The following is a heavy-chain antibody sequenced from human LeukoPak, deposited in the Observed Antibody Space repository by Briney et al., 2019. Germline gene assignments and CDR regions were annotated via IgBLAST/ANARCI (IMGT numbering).Heavy chain of an antibody. CDR1: GFTFSSYA. Sequence: GGSLRLSCAASGFTFSSYAMSWVRQAPGKGLEWVSAISGSGGSTYYADSVRGRFIISRDNSKNTLYLQMNSLRAEDAAVYYCAKTWTTVLDAFDIWGQGTMVTVSS. D-gene: IGHD4-17*01. CDR3: AKTWTTVLDAFDI. CDR2: ISGSGGST. V-gene: IGHV3-23*01. J-gene: IGHJ3*02.